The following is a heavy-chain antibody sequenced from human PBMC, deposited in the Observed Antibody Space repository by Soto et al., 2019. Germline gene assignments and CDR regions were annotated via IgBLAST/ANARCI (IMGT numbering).Heavy chain of an antibody. V-gene: IGHV3-21*01. CDR1: GFIFSSYG. Sequence: GGSLRLSCAASGFIFSSYGRHWVRQAPGKGLEWVSSISSSSSYIYYADSVKGRFTISRDNAKNSLYLQMNSLRAEDTAVYYCASLLIPYYYDSSGYYPPDYWGQGTLVTVSS. CDR2: ISSSSSYI. CDR3: ASLLIPYYYDSSGYYPPDY. J-gene: IGHJ4*02. D-gene: IGHD3-22*01.